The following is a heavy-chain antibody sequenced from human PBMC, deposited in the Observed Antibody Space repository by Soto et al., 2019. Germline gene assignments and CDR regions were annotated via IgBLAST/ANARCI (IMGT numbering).Heavy chain of an antibody. V-gene: IGHV3-72*01. CDR1: GFIFGDHY. J-gene: IGHJ5*02. Sequence: EVQLVESGGGVVQPGGSLRLYCAASGFIFGDHYMDWVRLAPGKGLEWVGLTRNKANRYSTEYAASVKARFTISRDDSTNTLYRKRNSLKTEDTAVYYGARYGGIGMSRGAYDPWGQGALVTVSS. D-gene: IGHD3-10*01. CDR2: TRNKANRYST. CDR3: ARYGGIGMSRGAYDP.